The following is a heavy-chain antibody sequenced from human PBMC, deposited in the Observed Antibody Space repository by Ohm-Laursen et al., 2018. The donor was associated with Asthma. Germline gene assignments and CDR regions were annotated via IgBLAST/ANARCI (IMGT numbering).Heavy chain of an antibody. Sequence: SLRLSRSASGFTFSSYAMSWVRQAPGKGLEWVSGISSNGGSTQYADSVKGRFTISRDNSKNTLFLQMSSLRAEDTAVYYCAKTTGTSSRTSDYWGQGTLVTVSS. CDR1: GFTFSSYA. CDR2: ISSNGGST. V-gene: IGHV3-23*01. D-gene: IGHD1-1*01. CDR3: AKTTGTSSRTSDY. J-gene: IGHJ4*02.